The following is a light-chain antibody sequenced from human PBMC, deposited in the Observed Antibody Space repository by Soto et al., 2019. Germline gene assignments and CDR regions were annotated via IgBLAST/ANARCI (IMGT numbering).Light chain of an antibody. CDR2: DAS. V-gene: IGKV3-15*01. Sequence: EIVLTRSPATLSLSPVESAALSCMASQSVSSNLAWHQQKPGQAPRILMYDASTRATGISARFSGSGSGTEFTLTISSLQSEDFAVYYCQQYNNWPIAFGQGTRLEI. CDR3: QQYNNWPIA. J-gene: IGKJ5*01. CDR1: QSVSSN.